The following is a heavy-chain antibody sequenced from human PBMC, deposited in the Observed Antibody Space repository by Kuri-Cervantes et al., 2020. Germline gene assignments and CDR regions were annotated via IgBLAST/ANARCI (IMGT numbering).Heavy chain of an antibody. D-gene: IGHD6-19*01. CDR1: GYSISSGYY. CDR3: ARGLAVAGTLGYFDY. CDR2: IYHSGST. V-gene: IGHV4-38-2*01. J-gene: IGHJ4*02. Sequence: SETLSLTCAVSGYSISSGYYWGWIRQPPGKGLEWIGSIYHSGSTYYNPSLKSRFTISVDTSKNQFSLKLSSVTAADTAVYYCARGLAVAGTLGYFDYWGQGTLVTVSS.